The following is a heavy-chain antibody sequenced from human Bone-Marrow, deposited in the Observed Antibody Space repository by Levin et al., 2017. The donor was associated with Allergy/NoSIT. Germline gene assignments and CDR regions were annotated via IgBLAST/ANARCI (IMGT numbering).Heavy chain of an antibody. Sequence: SGGSLRLSCVASGFSFHRYWMSWVRQVPGKGPEWVANINQDGTESDYVDSVRGRFTIYRDNAKSSMYLQMNSLRDDDTGVYYCARGHIGAWGQGILVTVSS. J-gene: IGHJ5*02. CDR3: ARGHIGA. CDR2: INQDGTES. D-gene: IGHD5-12*01. V-gene: IGHV3-7*04. CDR1: GFSFHRYW.